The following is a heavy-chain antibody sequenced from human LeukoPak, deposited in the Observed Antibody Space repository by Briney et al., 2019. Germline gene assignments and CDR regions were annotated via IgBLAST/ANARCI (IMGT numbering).Heavy chain of an antibody. CDR2: IHHSGST. V-gene: IGHV4-59*11. CDR1: GGSISSHY. CDR3: ARDRGAAWWYFDL. D-gene: IGHD3-10*01. Sequence: SETLSLTCTVPGGSISSHYWSWIRQPPGKGPEWIGYIHHSGSTNYNPSLKSRVTISVDTSKNQFSLKLKSVTAADTAVYYCARDRGAAWWYFDLWGRGTLVTVSS. J-gene: IGHJ2*01.